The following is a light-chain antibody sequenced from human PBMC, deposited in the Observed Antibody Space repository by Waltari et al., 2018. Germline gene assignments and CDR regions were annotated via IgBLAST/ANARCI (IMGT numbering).Light chain of an antibody. CDR3: QQYSDWPLT. Sequence: EIVMTQSPATLSVSPGERATLSCRASQSASSKLAWYQQKPGQAPRLLIHGASTRATGVPVSFSGSGAGTEFTLTISSLQSEDFALYDCQQYSDWPLTFGGGTKLEIK. CDR2: GAS. CDR1: QSASSK. J-gene: IGKJ4*01. V-gene: IGKV3-15*01.